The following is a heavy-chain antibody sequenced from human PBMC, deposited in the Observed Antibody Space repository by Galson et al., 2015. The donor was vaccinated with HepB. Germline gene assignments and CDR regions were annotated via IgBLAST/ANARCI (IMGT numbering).Heavy chain of an antibody. D-gene: IGHD2-2*02. CDR1: GYSFTSYW. CDR3: ARGGYCSSTSCYTGLEFDY. V-gene: IGHV5-10-1*01. CDR2: IDPSDSYT. Sequence: QSGAEVKKPGESLRISCKGSGYSFTSYWNSWVRQMPGKGLEWMGRIDPSDSYTNYSPSFQGHVTISADKSISTAYLQWSSLKASDTAMYYCARGGYCSSTSCYTGLEFDYWGQGTLVTVSS. J-gene: IGHJ4*02.